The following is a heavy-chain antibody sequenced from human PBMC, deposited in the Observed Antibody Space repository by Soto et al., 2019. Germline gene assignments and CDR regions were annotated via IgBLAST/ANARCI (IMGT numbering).Heavy chain of an antibody. Sequence: ASVKVSCKASGYTFTGYYMHWVRQAPGQGLEWMGWINPSSGGTNYAQKFQGWVTMTRDTSISTAYMELSRLRSDDTAVYYCARDPLPYCSSTSCYSYGMDVWGQGTTVTVSS. CDR3: ARDPLPYCSSTSCYSYGMDV. V-gene: IGHV1-2*04. CDR2: INPSSGGT. CDR1: GYTFTGYY. D-gene: IGHD2-2*01. J-gene: IGHJ6*02.